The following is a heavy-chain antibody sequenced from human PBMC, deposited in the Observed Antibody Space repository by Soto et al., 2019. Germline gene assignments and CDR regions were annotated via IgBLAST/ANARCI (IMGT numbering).Heavy chain of an antibody. CDR1: GFTFSNYG. J-gene: IGHJ4*02. Sequence: GGSLRLSCAASGFTFSNYGMHWVRQAPGKGLEWVAVIWYDGSNKYYADSVKGRFTISRDNSKNTVYLQMNSLRVEDTAVYYCARLGSAWSLDYWGQGSLVTVSS. D-gene: IGHD6-19*01. CDR2: IWYDGSNK. CDR3: ARLGSAWSLDY. V-gene: IGHV3-33*01.